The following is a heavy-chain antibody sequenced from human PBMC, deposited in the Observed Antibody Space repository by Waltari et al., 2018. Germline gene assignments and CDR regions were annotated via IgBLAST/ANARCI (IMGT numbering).Heavy chain of an antibody. CDR1: GGSFSYSY. Sequence: QVQLQLWGAGLLKPSETLSFTCAAYGGSFSYSYCTWILQSPGKGLEWIGEITPSGSTDYNPSLKSRVTILVDSSANQFSLRLSSVTAADTAIYYCARGIPVRIFDDWGQGALVTVSS. CDR2: ITPSGST. J-gene: IGHJ4*02. CDR3: ARGIPVRIFDD. D-gene: IGHD2-21*01. V-gene: IGHV4-34*01.